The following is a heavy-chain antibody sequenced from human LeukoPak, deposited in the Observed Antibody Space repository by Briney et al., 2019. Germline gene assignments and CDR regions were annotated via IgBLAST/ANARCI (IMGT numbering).Heavy chain of an antibody. CDR1: GYTFTDYY. D-gene: IGHD1-26*01. J-gene: IGHJ4*02. CDR2: INPNSGGT. Sequence: ASVKVSCKASGYTFTDYYMHWVRQAPGQGLEWMGWINPNSGGTNYAQKFQGRVTMTRDTSISTAYMELSRLRSDDTAVYYCAREDPIVGASFDYWGQGTLVTVSS. CDR3: AREDPIVGASFDY. V-gene: IGHV1-2*02.